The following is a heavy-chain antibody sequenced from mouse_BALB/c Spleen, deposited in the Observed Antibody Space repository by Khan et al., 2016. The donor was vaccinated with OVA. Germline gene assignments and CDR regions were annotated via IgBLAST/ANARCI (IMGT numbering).Heavy chain of an antibody. CDR2: ISSGATYT. V-gene: IGHV5-9-3*01. CDR3: ARPPITTVVATSYWFFDV. CDR1: GFTFSSYA. J-gene: IGHJ1*01. Sequence: EVQLVESGGGLVKPGGSLKLSCAASGFTFSSYAMSWVRQTPEKRLEWVATISSGATYTFYSDSVKGRFTISRDDAKNTLYLQMSSLRSEDTAMYYCARPPITTVVATSYWFFDVWEGGTTVTVST. D-gene: IGHD1-1*01.